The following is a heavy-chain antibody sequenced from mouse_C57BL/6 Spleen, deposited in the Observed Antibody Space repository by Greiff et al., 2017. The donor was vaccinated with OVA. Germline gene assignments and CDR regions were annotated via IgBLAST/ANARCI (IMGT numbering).Heavy chain of an antibody. D-gene: IGHD2-1*01. CDR2: INPNYGTT. J-gene: IGHJ2*01. V-gene: IGHV1-39*01. CDR3: AGGYGNSFDC. Sequence: EVKLQESGPELVKPGASVKISCKASGYSFTDYNMNWVKQRNGKSLEWIGEINPNYGTTSYNQKFKGKATLTVDQSSSTAYMQHNSLTTEDSAVYYCAGGYGNSFDCWGQSTTLTVSS. CDR1: GYSFTDYN.